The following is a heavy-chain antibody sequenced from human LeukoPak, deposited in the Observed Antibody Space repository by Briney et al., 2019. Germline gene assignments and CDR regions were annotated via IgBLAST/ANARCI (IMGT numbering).Heavy chain of an antibody. CDR2: ISSSGSTI. V-gene: IGHV3-11*01. Sequence: KPGGSLRLSRAASGFTFSDYYMSLIRQAPGKGLEWVSYISSSGSTIYYADSVKGRFTISRDNAKNSLYLQMNSLRAEDTAVYYCARDAYAKYYFDYWGQGTLVTVSS. D-gene: IGHD3-16*01. CDR3: ARDAYAKYYFDY. J-gene: IGHJ4*02. CDR1: GFTFSDYY.